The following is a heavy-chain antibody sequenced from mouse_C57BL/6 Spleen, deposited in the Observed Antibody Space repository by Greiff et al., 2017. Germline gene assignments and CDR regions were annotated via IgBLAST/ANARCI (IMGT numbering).Heavy chain of an antibody. J-gene: IGHJ2*01. CDR1: GYTFTDYH. CDR2: SNPNNGGT. Sequence: VQLQQSGPELVKPGASVQMSCKASGYTFTDYHMHWVKQSHGKSLEWIGYSNPNNGGTSYNQKVKGKTTVTVNKSSSTAYMGHRSLTSEDSAVYYSARKDYADYWGQGTTLTVSS. D-gene: IGHD1-1*02. V-gene: IGHV1-22*01. CDR3: ARKDYADY.